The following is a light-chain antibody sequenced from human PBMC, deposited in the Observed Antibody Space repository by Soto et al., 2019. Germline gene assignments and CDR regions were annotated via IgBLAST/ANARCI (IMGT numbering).Light chain of an antibody. J-gene: IGKJ1*01. V-gene: IGKV1-5*01. CDR1: QSIGTW. CDR2: NAS. CDR3: QQYDDSPRA. Sequence: DILVTQSPSTLSVSVGDRVTLTCGASQSIGTWLAWYQQKPGQAPKLLIFNASTLESGIPARFSGSGSGTDFTLTISSLQSDDFATFYCQQYDDSPRAFGQGTKVDIK.